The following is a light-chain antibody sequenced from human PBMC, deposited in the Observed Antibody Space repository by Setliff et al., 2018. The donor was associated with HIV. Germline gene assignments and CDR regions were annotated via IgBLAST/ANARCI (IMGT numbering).Light chain of an antibody. CDR3: CSNTGSNTYV. V-gene: IGLV2-23*01. CDR2: QAT. J-gene: IGLJ1*01. CDR1: SSDIGRYNL. Sequence: QSVLTQPASVSGSLGQSITISCTGTSSDIGRYNLVSWYQQYPGKAPKLMIYQATKRPSGVSNRFSGSKSGNTASLTISGLQAEDEADYYCCSNTGSNTYVFGSGTKVTVL.